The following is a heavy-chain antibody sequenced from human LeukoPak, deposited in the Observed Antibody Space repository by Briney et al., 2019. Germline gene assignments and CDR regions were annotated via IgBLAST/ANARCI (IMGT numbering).Heavy chain of an antibody. J-gene: IGHJ3*02. CDR1: GFTFYDYA. D-gene: IGHD3-10*01. CDR2: ISGDGGST. Sequence: PGGSLRLSCAASGFTFYDYAIHWVRHAPGEGLEWVSLISGDGGSTYYADSVTGRFTISRDNSKNSLYLQMNSLRTEDTALYYCAKVSGAFDIWGQGTMVTVSS. CDR3: AKVSGAFDI. V-gene: IGHV3-43*02.